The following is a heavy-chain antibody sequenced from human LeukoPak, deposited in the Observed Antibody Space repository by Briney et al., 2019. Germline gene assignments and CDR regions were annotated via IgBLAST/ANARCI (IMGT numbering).Heavy chain of an antibody. V-gene: IGHV4-59*08. Sequence: SETLSLTCSVSGGSISTYYWSWIRQPPGKGLEWVGYIYYSGSTNYNPSLKSRVTISLDTSKNQFSLKLSSVTAADTAVYYCARHDVTSIDYWGQGTLVTVSS. J-gene: IGHJ4*02. CDR1: GGSISTYY. D-gene: IGHD2-2*01. CDR3: ARHDVTSIDY. CDR2: IYYSGST.